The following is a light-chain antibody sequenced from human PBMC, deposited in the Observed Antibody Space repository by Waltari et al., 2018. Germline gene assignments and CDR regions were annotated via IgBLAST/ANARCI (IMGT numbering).Light chain of an antibody. CDR1: SSDVDAYHY. V-gene: IGLV2-8*01. J-gene: IGLJ1*01. CDR2: EVT. Sequence: QSALTQPPSASGSPGQSVTISCTGTSSDVDAYHYVSLYQHHPGQAPKLMIDEVTKRPSGVPDRFSGSKSGNTASLTVSGLQAEDEADYYCSSYAGSNNYVFGTGTKVTVL. CDR3: SSYAGSNNYV.